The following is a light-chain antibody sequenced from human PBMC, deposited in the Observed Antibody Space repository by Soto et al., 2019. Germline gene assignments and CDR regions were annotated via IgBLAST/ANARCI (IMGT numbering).Light chain of an antibody. CDR3: QQYGRLPCT. Sequence: EIEFVQAPGTLCFSPGARATLSCRTSQRVNSGYVAWYQQKPGQAPRLLMYGASIRATGIPDRFSGSGSGTYFTLTITRLEPEDFTVYYCQQYGRLPCTLGPGTKVDIK. V-gene: IGKV3-20*01. J-gene: IGKJ3*01. CDR2: GAS. CDR1: QRVNSGY.